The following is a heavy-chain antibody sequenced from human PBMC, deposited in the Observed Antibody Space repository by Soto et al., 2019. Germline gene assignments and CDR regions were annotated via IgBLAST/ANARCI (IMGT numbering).Heavy chain of an antibody. CDR2: IYSSGST. J-gene: IGHJ6*02. CDR1: GGSISSGDDY. CDR3: ARAPPAGRPYYSGVDV. Sequence: PSETLSLTCTVSGGSISSGDDYWGWIRQPPGKALEWVGCIYSSGSTYYNPSLKSRVTISVDTSKNQLSLRLRSVSAPDPAVYYSARAPPAGRPYYSGVDVWGQGTTVTVS. V-gene: IGHV4-39*01. D-gene: IGHD6-6*01.